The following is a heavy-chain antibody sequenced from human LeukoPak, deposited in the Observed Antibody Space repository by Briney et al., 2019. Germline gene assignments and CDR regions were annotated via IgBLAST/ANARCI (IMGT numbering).Heavy chain of an antibody. V-gene: IGHV3-48*04. J-gene: IGHJ3*02. CDR2: ISSTSSTI. Sequence: GGSLRLSCAASEFTFSDYNMNWVRQAPGKGLEWVSYISSTSSTIYYADSVKGRFTISRDNAKNSLYLQLNSLRAEDTAVYYCARDHYNFDWLLQTSNDAFDIWGQGTMVTVSS. CDR3: ARDHYNFDWLLQTSNDAFDI. CDR1: EFTFSDYN. D-gene: IGHD3-9*01.